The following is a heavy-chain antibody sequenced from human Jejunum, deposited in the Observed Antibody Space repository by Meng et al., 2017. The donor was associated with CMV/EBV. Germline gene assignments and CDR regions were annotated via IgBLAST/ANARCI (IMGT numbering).Heavy chain of an antibody. J-gene: IGHJ4*02. V-gene: IGHV1-18*01. CDR3: ARGTPGRSYSDY. CDR2: FVNNVDT. Sequence: VNLLQSGAGVKKPGASVRVSCEASGYTFASYGISWLRQAPGQGLEWMGWFVNNVDTYSAQKFQGRVTMTTDTHTSTAFMELRSLRSDDTAVYYCARGTPGRSYSDYWGQGTLVTVSS. CDR1: GYTFASYG. D-gene: IGHD3-10*01.